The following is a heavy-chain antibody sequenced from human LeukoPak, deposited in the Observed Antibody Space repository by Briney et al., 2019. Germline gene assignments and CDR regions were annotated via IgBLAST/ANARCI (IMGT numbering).Heavy chain of an antibody. D-gene: IGHD6-25*01. Sequence: PSETLSLTCAVYGETFSGYYWSWIRQPPGKGLEWIGEINHSGSTKYNPSLKSRVTVSVDTSKNQFSLRLTSVTAADTAVYYCARARGTEAIDYWGQGTRVTVSS. CDR2: INHSGST. J-gene: IGHJ4*02. V-gene: IGHV4-34*01. CDR3: ARARGTEAIDY. CDR1: GETFSGYY.